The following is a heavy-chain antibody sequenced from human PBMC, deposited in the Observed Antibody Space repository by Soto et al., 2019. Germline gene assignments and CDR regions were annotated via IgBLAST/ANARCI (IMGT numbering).Heavy chain of an antibody. CDR1: GGSINTFY. J-gene: IGHJ4*02. Sequence: PSETLSLTCTVSGGSINTFYWSWVRQPAGKGLEWSGRIFSSGSTSFNPSLESRVAMSVDTSKNHFSLNLSSVTAADTAVYYCAREGSYSAYNFAHGIQLWSFDFWGQGAMVTVYS. CDR3: AREGSYSAYNFAHGIQLWSFDF. D-gene: IGHD5-18*01. CDR2: IFSSGST. V-gene: IGHV4-4*07.